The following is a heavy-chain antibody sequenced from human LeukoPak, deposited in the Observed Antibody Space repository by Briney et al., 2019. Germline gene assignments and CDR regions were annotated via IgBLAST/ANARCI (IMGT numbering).Heavy chain of an antibody. CDR1: GYTFTGYY. V-gene: IGHV1-46*01. J-gene: IGHJ4*02. CDR3: ARTYDYVWGSYRFDY. CDR2: INPSGGST. Sequence: ASVKVSCKASGYTFTGYYMHWVRQAPGQGLEWMGIINPSGGSTSYAQKFQGRVTMTRDMSTSTVYMELSSLRSEDTAVYYCARTYDYVWGSYRFDYWGQGTLVTVSS. D-gene: IGHD3-16*02.